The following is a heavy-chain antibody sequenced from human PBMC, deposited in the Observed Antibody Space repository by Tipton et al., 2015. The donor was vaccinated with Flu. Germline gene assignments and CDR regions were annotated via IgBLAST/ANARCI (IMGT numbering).Heavy chain of an antibody. V-gene: IGHV3-48*03. CDR2: ISPSGTTK. CDR3: ARGFIRLCDF. Sequence: QLVQSGGGLVQPGGSLRLSCAVSGFTFSSYEMNWVRQAPGKGLEWVSFISPSGTTKYYADAVKGRFTISRDNAKNSLFLQMNSLRAGDTGVYYCARGFIRLCDFWGQGTLVTVSS. D-gene: IGHD3-16*01. J-gene: IGHJ4*02. CDR1: GFTFSSYE.